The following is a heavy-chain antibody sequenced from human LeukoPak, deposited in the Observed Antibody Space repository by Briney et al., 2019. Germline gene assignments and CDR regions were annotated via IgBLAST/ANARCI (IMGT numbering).Heavy chain of an antibody. CDR1: GYSFTSYW. CDR3: ANHVPYGSGTYTSEFDY. J-gene: IGHJ4*02. Sequence: GESLKISCKGSGYSFTSYWIGWVRQMPGKSLEWMGIIYPGDSDTRYSPSFQGQVTISADKSISTAHLQWSSLDAPDTALSYGANHVPYGSGTYTSEFDYWGQGTLVTVSS. CDR2: IYPGDSDT. D-gene: IGHD3-10*01. V-gene: IGHV5-51*01.